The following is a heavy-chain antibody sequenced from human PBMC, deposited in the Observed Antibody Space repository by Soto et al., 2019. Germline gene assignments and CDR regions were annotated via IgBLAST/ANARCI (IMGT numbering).Heavy chain of an antibody. CDR1: GFTVSSNY. CDR3: ARSPLEVLGYYDFWSGYPNYYYYMDV. Sequence: GGSLRLSCAASGFTVSSNYMSWVRQAPGKGLEWVSVIYSGGSTYYADSVKGRFTISRDNSKNTLYLQMNSLGAEDTAVYYCARSPLEVLGYYDFWSGYPNYYYYMDVWGKGTTVTVSS. CDR2: IYSGGST. D-gene: IGHD3-3*01. J-gene: IGHJ6*03. V-gene: IGHV3-66*01.